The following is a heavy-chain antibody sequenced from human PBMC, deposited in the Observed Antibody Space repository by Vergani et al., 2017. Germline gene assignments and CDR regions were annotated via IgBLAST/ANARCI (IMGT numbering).Heavy chain of an antibody. V-gene: IGHV3-30*03. CDR3: ATKSCGTPGCQIGDFRE. J-gene: IGHJ1*01. CDR1: GFTSSYYG. CDR2: ISYDGTQK. Sequence: QVHLVESGGGVVQPGRSLRLSCVVSGFTSSYYGMHWVRQAPGKGLEWVAGISYDGTQKYYADSVKGRFTISRDNSKSTLYLQMNSLRTEDTAVYYCATKSCGTPGCQIGDFREWGQGTLVTVSS. D-gene: IGHD1-1*01.